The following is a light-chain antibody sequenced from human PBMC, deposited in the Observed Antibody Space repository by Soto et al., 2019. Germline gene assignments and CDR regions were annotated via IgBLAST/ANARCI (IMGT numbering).Light chain of an antibody. Sequence: QSALTQPASVSGSPGQSITISCTGTSSDVGGYNYVSWYQQHPGKAPKLMIYDVSNRPSGVSNRFSGSKSGNTASLTISGXXAXDEADYYCSSYTSSSTYVFGTGTKVTVL. CDR1: SSDVGGYNY. V-gene: IGLV2-14*01. CDR3: SSYTSSSTYV. J-gene: IGLJ1*01. CDR2: DVS.